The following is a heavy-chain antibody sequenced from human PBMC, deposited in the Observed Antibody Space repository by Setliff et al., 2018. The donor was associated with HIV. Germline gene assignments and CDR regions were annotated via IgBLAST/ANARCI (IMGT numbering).Heavy chain of an antibody. Sequence: SETLSLTCSVTGGSIRSYYWSWIRQSPGKGLEWIGYIYFSGSTSYNPSLKSRLTISVDTSKNQFSLKLSSVTAADTAVYYCARVGDLGSTYYFDYWGQGALVTV. CDR1: GGSIRSYY. CDR3: ARVGDLGSTYYFDY. V-gene: IGHV4-59*01. CDR2: IYFSGST. D-gene: IGHD1-26*01. J-gene: IGHJ4*02.